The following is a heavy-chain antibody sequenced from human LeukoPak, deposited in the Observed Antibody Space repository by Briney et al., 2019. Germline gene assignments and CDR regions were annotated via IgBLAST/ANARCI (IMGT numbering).Heavy chain of an antibody. Sequence: SETLSLTCAVSGGSISSGGSSWSWIRQPPGKGLEWIGYIYHSGSTYYNPSLKSRVTISVDRSKNQFSLKLSSVTAADTAVYYCARQTRTTFDPWGQGTLVTVYS. V-gene: IGHV4-30-2*01. D-gene: IGHD2-2*01. CDR1: GGSISSGGSS. J-gene: IGHJ5*02. CDR3: ARQTRTTFDP. CDR2: IYHSGST.